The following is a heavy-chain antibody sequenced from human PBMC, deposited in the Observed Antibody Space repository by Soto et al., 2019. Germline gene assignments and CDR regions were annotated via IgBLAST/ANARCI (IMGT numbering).Heavy chain of an antibody. J-gene: IGHJ6*02. CDR2: ISGYNGHT. V-gene: IGHV1-18*01. CDR1: GYTFTTYG. Sequence: QVQLVQSGAEVRKPGASVKVSCKASGYTFTTYGISWVRQAPGQGLEWMGWISGYNGHTKYAQKLQGRVTMTTATSTSTVYMDLRTLRSDDTAVYYCAREEEMPYYYYGLDVWGQGTTVIVSS. D-gene: IGHD2-2*01. CDR3: AREEEMPYYYYGLDV.